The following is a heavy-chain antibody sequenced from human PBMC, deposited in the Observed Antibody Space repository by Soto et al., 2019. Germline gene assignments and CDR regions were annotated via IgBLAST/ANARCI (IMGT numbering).Heavy chain of an antibody. V-gene: IGHV1-69*06. Sequence: SVKVSCKASGYTFTSYGISWVRQAPGQGLEWLGGIIPIFGTANYAQKFPGRVTITADKSTSTAYMELSSLRSEDTAVYYCARVNRVTRYDSSGPPGPYYYYYYGMGVWGQGTTVTVSS. D-gene: IGHD3-22*01. CDR1: GYTFTSYG. CDR2: IIPIFGTA. J-gene: IGHJ6*02. CDR3: ARVNRVTRYDSSGPPGPYYYYYYGMGV.